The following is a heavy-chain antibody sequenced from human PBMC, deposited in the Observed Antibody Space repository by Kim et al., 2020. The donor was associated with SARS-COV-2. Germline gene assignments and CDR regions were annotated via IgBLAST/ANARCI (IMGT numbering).Heavy chain of an antibody. CDR2: IYPGDSDT. Sequence: GESLKISCKGSGYSFTSYWIGWVRQMPGKGLEWMGIIYPGDSDTRYSPSFQGQVTISADKSISTAYLQWSSLKASDTAMYYCARHTRGEKRYCSSTSCYDLAGSYPLEYWGQGTLVTVSS. V-gene: IGHV5-51*01. CDR3: ARHTRGEKRYCSSTSCYDLAGSYPLEY. J-gene: IGHJ4*02. CDR1: GYSFTSYW. D-gene: IGHD2-2*01.